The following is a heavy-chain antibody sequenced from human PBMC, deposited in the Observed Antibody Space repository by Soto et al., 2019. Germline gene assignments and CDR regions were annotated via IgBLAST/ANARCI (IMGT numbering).Heavy chain of an antibody. CDR3: ARRGYYDSSGYYYLDY. V-gene: IGHV4-38-2*01. CDR2: IYHSGST. Sequence: SATLSLTCAVSGFSIISGYYWGWIRQPPGKGLEWIGSIYHSGSTYYNPSLESRVTISVDTSKNQFSLKLSSVTAADTAVYYCARRGYYDSSGYYYLDYWGQGTLVTVSS. J-gene: IGHJ4*02. CDR1: GFSIISGYY. D-gene: IGHD3-22*01.